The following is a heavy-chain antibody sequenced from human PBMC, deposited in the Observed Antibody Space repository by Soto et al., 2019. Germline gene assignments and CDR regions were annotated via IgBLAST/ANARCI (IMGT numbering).Heavy chain of an antibody. Sequence: EVQLVESVGGLVQPGGSLRLSCTASGFTFSDSWMTWVRQAPGKGLEWVARIKPDESEKKYADSVKGRFSISRDNAKNSMYLQMDSLRGEDTAVYYCVRGGSNYASWGQGTLVTVS. D-gene: IGHD4-4*01. CDR3: VRGGSNYAS. CDR1: GFTFSDSW. J-gene: IGHJ5*02. V-gene: IGHV3-7*01. CDR2: IKPDESEK.